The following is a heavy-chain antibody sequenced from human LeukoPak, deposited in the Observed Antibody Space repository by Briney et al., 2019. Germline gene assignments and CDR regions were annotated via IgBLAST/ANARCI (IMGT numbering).Heavy chain of an antibody. V-gene: IGHV4-30-2*01. Sequence: SETLSLTCVVFGDSISGGAYSWSWIRQPPGKGLEWIGYIFHTGSTFYNPSLKSRVTISVDNSKNQFSLRLSSVTAADTAVYYCARELWFANAPGSWLDPWGQGTLVTVSS. CDR2: IFHTGST. CDR1: GDSISGGAYS. CDR3: ARELWFANAPGSWLDP. J-gene: IGHJ5*02. D-gene: IGHD3-10*01.